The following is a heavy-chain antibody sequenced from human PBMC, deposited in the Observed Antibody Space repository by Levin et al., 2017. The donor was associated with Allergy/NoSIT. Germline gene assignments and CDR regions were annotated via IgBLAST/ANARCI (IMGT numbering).Heavy chain of an antibody. J-gene: IGHJ4*02. Sequence: GGSLRLSCAASGFTFSSYAMSWVRQAPGKGLQWVSAVSGSGSNTYYADSVKGRFTISRDNSKNKLYLHMNSLRAEDTAVYYCAKDVGNEGLYYFDYWGQGNLVTVSS. CDR3: AKDVGNEGLYYFDY. CDR2: VSGSGSNT. V-gene: IGHV3-23*01. D-gene: IGHD1-1*01. CDR1: GFTFSSYA.